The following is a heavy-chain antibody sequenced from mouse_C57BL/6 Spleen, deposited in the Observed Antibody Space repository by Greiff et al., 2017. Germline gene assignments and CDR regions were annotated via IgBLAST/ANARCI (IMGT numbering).Heavy chain of an antibody. CDR3: ARSADDGDYVDY. J-gene: IGHJ2*01. CDR1: GYTFTGYW. D-gene: IGHD2-3*01. CDR2: IHPNSGST. Sequence: QVQLQQPGAELVKPGASVKLSCKASGYTFTGYWMHWVKQRPGKGLEWIGMIHPNSGSTTYNEKFKSKATLTVDKSSSTAYMQLSSLTSDDAAVYYCARSADDGDYVDYWGQGTTLTVSA. V-gene: IGHV1-64*01.